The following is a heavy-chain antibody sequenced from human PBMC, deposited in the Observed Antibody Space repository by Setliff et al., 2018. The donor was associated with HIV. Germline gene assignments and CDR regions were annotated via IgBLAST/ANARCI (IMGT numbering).Heavy chain of an antibody. CDR2: ISGNNANT. J-gene: IGHJ6*02. D-gene: IGHD6-13*01. V-gene: IGHV1-18*01. CDR3: ARGSYSSSWYGYYYYYGMDV. CDR1: GYSFDNYG. Sequence: ASVKVSCKTSGYSFDNYGLVWVRQAPGQGLEWMGWISGNNANTNYAQKFQDRLTMTTDTSTTTAYMELSSLRSEDTAVYYCARGSYSSSWYGYYYYYGMDVWGQGTTVTVSS.